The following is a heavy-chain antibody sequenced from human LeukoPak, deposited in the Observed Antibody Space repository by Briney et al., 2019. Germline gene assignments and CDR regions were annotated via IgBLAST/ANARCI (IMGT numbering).Heavy chain of an antibody. CDR3: ARDYYDSSGCGAFDI. V-gene: IGHV1-2*02. D-gene: IGHD3-22*01. Sequence: VASVKVSCKASGYTFTSYYMHWVRQAPGQGLEWMGWINPNSGGTNYAQKFQGRVTMARDTSISTAYMELSRLTSDDTAVYYCARDYYDSSGCGAFDIWGQGTMVTVSS. CDR1: GYTFTSYY. J-gene: IGHJ3*02. CDR2: INPNSGGT.